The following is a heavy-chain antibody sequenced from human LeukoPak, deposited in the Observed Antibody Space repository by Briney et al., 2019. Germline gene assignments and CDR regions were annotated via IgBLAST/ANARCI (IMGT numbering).Heavy chain of an antibody. D-gene: IGHD1-26*01. J-gene: IGHJ3*02. CDR2: ITFSGDTT. CDR1: GFDFTSYH. Sequence: PGGSLRLSCAASGFDFTSYHITWVRQAPGEGLEWVSIITFSGDTTYYADSVNGRFTISRDNSKNTLYLQMNSLRVEDTAVYYCAKKSRSRGQRPLDIWGQGTMVTVSS. CDR3: AKKSRSRGQRPLDI. V-gene: IGHV3-23*01.